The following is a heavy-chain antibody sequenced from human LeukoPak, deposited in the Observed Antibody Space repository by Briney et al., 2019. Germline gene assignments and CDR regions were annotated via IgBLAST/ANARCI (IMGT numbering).Heavy chain of an antibody. V-gene: IGHV3-23*01. CDR2: ISGSGGST. D-gene: IGHD3-16*01. CDR1: GFTFSSYA. J-gene: IGHJ5*02. CDR3: AKDGGVTPSGWFDP. Sequence: QSGGSLRLSCAASGFTFSSYAMSWVRQAPGKGLEWVSAISGSGGSTYYADSVKGRFTISRDNSKNTLYLQMNSLRAEDTAVYYCAKDGGVTPSGWFDPWGQGTLVTVSS.